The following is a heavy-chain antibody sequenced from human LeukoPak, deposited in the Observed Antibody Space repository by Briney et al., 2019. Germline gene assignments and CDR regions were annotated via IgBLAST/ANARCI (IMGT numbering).Heavy chain of an antibody. CDR1: GGSFSGYY. Sequence: SETLSLTCAVYGGSFSGYYWSWIRQPPGKGLEWIGEINHSGSTNYNPSLKSRVTISVGTSKNQFSLKLSSVTAADTAVYYCARQLRGYSYGHFDYWGQGTLVTVSS. J-gene: IGHJ4*02. D-gene: IGHD5-18*01. CDR3: ARQLRGYSYGHFDY. CDR2: INHSGST. V-gene: IGHV4-34*01.